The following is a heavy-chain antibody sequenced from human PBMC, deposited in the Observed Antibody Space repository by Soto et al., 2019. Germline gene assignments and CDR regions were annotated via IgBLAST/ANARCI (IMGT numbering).Heavy chain of an antibody. CDR2: ISPSGSP. D-gene: IGHD2-8*01. Sequence: QVQLPESGSRLVRPSQTLPLTCSVSGGSVNRGGYSWGWVRQPPGKGLEWIGFISPSGSPAYNPSLKSRVTISVDRSNNQISLELSSVTAADTAVYYCARGVLAWGPGTLVTVSS. J-gene: IGHJ5*02. V-gene: IGHV4-30-2*01. CDR3: ARGVLA. CDR1: GGSVNRGGYS.